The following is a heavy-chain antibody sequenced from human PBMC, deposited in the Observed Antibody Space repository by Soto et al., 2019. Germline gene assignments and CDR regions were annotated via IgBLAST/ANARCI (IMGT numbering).Heavy chain of an antibody. CDR2: IIPIFGTA. V-gene: IGHV1-69*01. Sequence: QVQLVQSGAEVKKPGSSVKVSCKASGGTSSSYAISWVRQAPGQGLEWMGGIIPIFGTANYAQKFQGRVTITADESTSTADMELSSLRSEDTAVYYCARGGVVVVPAAIMSVDYYDGMDVWGQGTTVTVSS. CDR3: ARGGVVVVPAAIMSVDYYDGMDV. CDR1: GGTSSSYA. D-gene: IGHD2-2*01. J-gene: IGHJ6*02.